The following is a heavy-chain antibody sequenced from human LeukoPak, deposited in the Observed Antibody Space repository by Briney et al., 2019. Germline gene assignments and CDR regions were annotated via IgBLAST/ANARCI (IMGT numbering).Heavy chain of an antibody. Sequence: ASVKVSCKASGYTFTSHDINWVRQATGQRLEWMGWINAGNGNTKYSQKFQGRVTITRDTSASTAYMELSSLRSEDTAVYYCARYPNYYGSGTGFDPWGQRTLVTVSS. V-gene: IGHV1-3*01. CDR3: ARYPNYYGSGTGFDP. CDR1: GYTFTSHD. D-gene: IGHD3-10*01. CDR2: INAGNGNT. J-gene: IGHJ5*02.